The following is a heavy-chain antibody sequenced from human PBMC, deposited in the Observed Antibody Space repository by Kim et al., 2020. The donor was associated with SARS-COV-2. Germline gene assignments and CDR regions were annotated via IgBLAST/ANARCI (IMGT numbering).Heavy chain of an antibody. J-gene: IGHJ4*02. CDR3: AKGYTVAARTAYFDH. D-gene: IGHD6-19*01. Sequence: VKGRLTISRDNAENTLYLQMNSLGAEDTAVYYWAKGYTVAARTAYFDHWGQGTLVTVSS. V-gene: IGHV3-23*01.